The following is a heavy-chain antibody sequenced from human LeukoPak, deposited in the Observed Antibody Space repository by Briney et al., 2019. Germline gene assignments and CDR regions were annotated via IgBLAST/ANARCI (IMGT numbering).Heavy chain of an antibody. D-gene: IGHD6-19*01. CDR3: ARGDSSGWYAPSTYNWFDP. CDR1: GGSISSYY. V-gene: IGHV4-4*07. J-gene: IGHJ5*02. Sequence: PSETLSLTCTVSGGSISSYYWSWIRQPAGKGLEWIGRIYTSGSTNYNPPLKSRVTISVDKSKNQFSLKLSSVTAADTAVYYCARGDSSGWYAPSTYNWFDPWGQGTLVTVSS. CDR2: IYTSGST.